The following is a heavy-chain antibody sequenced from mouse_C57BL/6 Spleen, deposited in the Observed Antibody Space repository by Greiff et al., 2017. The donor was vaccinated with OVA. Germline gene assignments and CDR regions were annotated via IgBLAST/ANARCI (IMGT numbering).Heavy chain of an antibody. CDR2: IDPSDSYT. Sequence: VQLQQPGAELVMPGASVKLSCKASGYTFTSYWMHWVKQRPGQGLEWIGEIDPSDSYTNYNQKFKGKSTLTVAKSSSTAYMQLSSLTSEDSAVYYCARNMVTTAMDYWGQGTSVTVSS. CDR3: ARNMVTTAMDY. J-gene: IGHJ4*01. D-gene: IGHD2-2*01. CDR1: GYTFTSYW. V-gene: IGHV1-69*01.